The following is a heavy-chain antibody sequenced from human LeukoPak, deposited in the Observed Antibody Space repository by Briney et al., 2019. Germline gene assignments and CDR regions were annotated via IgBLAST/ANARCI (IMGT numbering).Heavy chain of an antibody. J-gene: IGHJ3*02. D-gene: IGHD4-17*01. CDR1: GGSISSYY. Sequence: SETLSLTCTVSGGSISSYYWSWIRQPPGKGLEWIGYIYYSGSTNYNPSLKSRVTISVDTSKNQFSLKLSSVTAADTAVYYCARGDDYGDIAAFDIWGQGTMATVSS. CDR3: ARGDDYGDIAAFDI. V-gene: IGHV4-59*01. CDR2: IYYSGST.